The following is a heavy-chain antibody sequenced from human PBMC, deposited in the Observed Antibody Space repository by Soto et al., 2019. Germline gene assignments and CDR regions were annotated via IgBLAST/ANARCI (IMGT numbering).Heavy chain of an antibody. CDR2: ISSSSSYI. J-gene: IGHJ6*02. D-gene: IGHD3-10*01. Sequence: GGSLRLSCAASGFTFSSYSMNWVRQAPGKGLEWVSSISSSSSYIYYADSVKGRFTISRDNAKNSLYLQMISLRAEDTAVYYCAREGITMVRGVHYYYYGMDVWGQGTTVTVSS. CDR3: AREGITMVRGVHYYYYGMDV. V-gene: IGHV3-21*01. CDR1: GFTFSSYS.